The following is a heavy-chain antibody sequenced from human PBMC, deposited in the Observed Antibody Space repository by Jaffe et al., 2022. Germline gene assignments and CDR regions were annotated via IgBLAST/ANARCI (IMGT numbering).Heavy chain of an antibody. V-gene: IGHV3-15*01. CDR3: TTEGIMITFGGVIVIDY. CDR1: GFTFSNAW. Sequence: EVQLVESGGGLVKPGGSLRLSCAASGFTFSNAWMSWVRQAPGKGLEWVGRIKSKTDGGTTDYAAPVKGRFTISRDDSKNTLYLQMNSLKTEDTAVYYCTTEGIMITFGGVIVIDYWGQGTLVTVSS. J-gene: IGHJ4*02. D-gene: IGHD3-16*02. CDR2: IKSKTDGGTT.